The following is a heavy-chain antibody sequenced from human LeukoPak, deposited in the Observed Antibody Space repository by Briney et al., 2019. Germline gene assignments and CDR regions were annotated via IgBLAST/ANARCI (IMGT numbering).Heavy chain of an antibody. J-gene: IGHJ4*02. D-gene: IGHD5-18*01. CDR1: GGFSSPYF. V-gene: IGHV4-59*08. CDR2: VSYGGTT. CDR3: ARHGYSFVSSYYFDS. Sequence: SETLSLTCTVSGGFSSPYFWSWIRQPPGKALVWIGYVSYGGTTHYDPSLRSRVTMSVDTSKKQFSLKLTSVTAADTAVYYCARHGYSFVSSYYFDSWGQGILVTVSS.